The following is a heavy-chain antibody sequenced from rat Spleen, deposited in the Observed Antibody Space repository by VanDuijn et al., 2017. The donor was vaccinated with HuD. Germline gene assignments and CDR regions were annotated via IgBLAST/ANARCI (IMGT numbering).Heavy chain of an antibody. D-gene: IGHD1-2*01. J-gene: IGHJ2*01. CDR2: ISYDGRST. CDR3: ARHSLYYYSRYIHEYFDN. V-gene: IGHV5-7*01. CDR1: GFTFSSYD. Sequence: EVQLVESGGGLVQPGSSLKVSCVASGFTFSSYDMAWVRQAPKKGLEWVANISYDGRSTYYRDSVKGRFTIYRDNAKNTLYLQMNSLKSKDTATYFCARHSLYYYSRYIHEYFDNWGQGVMVTVSS.